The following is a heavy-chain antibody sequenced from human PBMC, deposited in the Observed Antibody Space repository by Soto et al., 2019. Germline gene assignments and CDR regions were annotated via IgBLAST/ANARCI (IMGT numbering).Heavy chain of an antibody. Sequence: EVQLVESGGGLVQPGGSLRLSCAASGFTLSGSWMSWVRQAPGKGLEWVANIKEDGSEKDYVDSVKGRFTISTDNAKNSWSLQMNNLRDEDTAMYYCARGRYWGQGTLVTVSS. J-gene: IGHJ4*02. V-gene: IGHV3-7*01. CDR3: ARGRY. CDR2: IKEDGSEK. CDR1: GFTLSGSW.